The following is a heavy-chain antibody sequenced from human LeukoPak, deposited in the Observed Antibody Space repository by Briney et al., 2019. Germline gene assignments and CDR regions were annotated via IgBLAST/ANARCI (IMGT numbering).Heavy chain of an antibody. J-gene: IGHJ6*03. Sequence: SETLSLTCTVSGYSISSGFYWGWIRQPPGKGPEWIGSIYHSGSTHYNSSLKSRVTISVGTSKNQFSLKLSSVTAADTAVYYCARTTMVRGTYYMDVWGKGTTVTISS. D-gene: IGHD3-10*01. V-gene: IGHV4-38-2*02. CDR1: GYSISSGFY. CDR3: ARTTMVRGTYYMDV. CDR2: IYHSGST.